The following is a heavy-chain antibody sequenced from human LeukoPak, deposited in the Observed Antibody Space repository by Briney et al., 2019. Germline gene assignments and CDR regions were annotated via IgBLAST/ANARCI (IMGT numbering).Heavy chain of an antibody. D-gene: IGHD2-15*01. CDR3: AKAPPPFCSGGSCFDAFDI. CDR2: ISHSGVTT. V-gene: IGHV3-23*01. Sequence: GGSLRLSCAASGFTFSSYAMSWVRQAPGKGLEWVSAISHSGVTTYYADSVKGRFTISRDNSKNTLHLQMNSLRAEDTAVYYCAKAPPPFCSGGSCFDAFDIWGQGTMVTVSS. J-gene: IGHJ3*02. CDR1: GFTFSSYA.